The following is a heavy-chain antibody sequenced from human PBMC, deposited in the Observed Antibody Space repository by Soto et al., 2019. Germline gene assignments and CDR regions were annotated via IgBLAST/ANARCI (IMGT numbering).Heavy chain of an antibody. V-gene: IGHV4-59*01. CDR2: IYYSVST. CDR3: ARPSGSFSYYYGMDV. Sequence: QVHLQESGPGLVKPSETLSLTCTVSGASIRSFFWTWIRQPPGRGLEWIGNIYYSVSTNNNPSLKNRVTMSVDTSKNQFSLMLTAVTAADTAVYYCARPSGSFSYYYGMDVWGQGTTVTVSS. J-gene: IGHJ6*02. D-gene: IGHD1-26*01. CDR1: GASIRSFF.